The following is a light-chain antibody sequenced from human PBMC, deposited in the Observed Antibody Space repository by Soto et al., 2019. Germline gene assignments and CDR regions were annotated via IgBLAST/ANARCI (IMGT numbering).Light chain of an antibody. CDR2: GAS. J-gene: IGKJ1*01. Sequence: EIVMTQSPATLSVSPGERATLSCRASQSVSSNLAWYQQKPGQDPRLLIYGASTRATGIPARFSGSGSGTEFILTISSLQSEDFAVYYCQQYNYWPPWTFGPGTKVDI. V-gene: IGKV3-15*01. CDR3: QQYNYWPPWT. CDR1: QSVSSN.